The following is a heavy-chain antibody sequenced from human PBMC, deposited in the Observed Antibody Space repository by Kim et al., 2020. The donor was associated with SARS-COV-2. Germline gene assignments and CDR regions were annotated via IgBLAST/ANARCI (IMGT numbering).Heavy chain of an antibody. Sequence: SETLSLTCTVSGGSISNGDYYWSWIRQSPGKGLEWIGCIAYSGSTSYNPSLKSRLPISIDTSKNQFSLKLTSVTAADTAVYYCARAPYVTGGYYSWGFRHFDLWGRGTLLTVSS. CDR2: IAYSGST. CDR3: ARAPYVTGGYYSWGFRHFDL. V-gene: IGHV4-30-4*01. CDR1: GGSISNGDYY. J-gene: IGHJ2*01. D-gene: IGHD3-10*01.